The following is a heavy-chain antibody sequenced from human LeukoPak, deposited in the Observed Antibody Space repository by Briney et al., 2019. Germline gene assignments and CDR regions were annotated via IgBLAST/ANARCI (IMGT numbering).Heavy chain of an antibody. D-gene: IGHD2-2*01. CDR2: ISYSWST. CDR3: VRGYQLLTDAFDI. J-gene: IGHJ3*02. Sequence: PSETLSLTCTVSGDSISTYSWIYIRQPPGKGLEWIGNISYSWSTKYNPSLNSRVTISLDTSKNQFSLKLSSVTAADTAVYYCVRGYQLLTDAFDIWGQGTMVTVSS. CDR1: GDSISTYS. V-gene: IGHV4-59*01.